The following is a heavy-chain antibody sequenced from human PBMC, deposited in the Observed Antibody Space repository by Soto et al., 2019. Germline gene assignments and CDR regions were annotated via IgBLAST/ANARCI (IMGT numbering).Heavy chain of an antibody. CDR1: VYSISSGYY. V-gene: IGHV4-38-2*01. D-gene: IGHD6-19*01. Sequence: PSETLSLTCAVSVYSISSGYYWGLIRQPPGKGLEWIGSIYHSGSTYYNPSLKSRVTISVDTSKNQFSLKLSSVTAADTAVYYCARVKQWLAWFDPWGQGTLVTVSS. CDR3: ARVKQWLAWFDP. J-gene: IGHJ5*02. CDR2: IYHSGST.